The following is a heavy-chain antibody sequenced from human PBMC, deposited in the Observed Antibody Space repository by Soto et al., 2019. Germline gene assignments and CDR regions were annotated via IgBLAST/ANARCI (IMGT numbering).Heavy chain of an antibody. CDR1: GGSISSGDYY. CDR2: IYYSGST. CDR3: ARGPYDFWSGPRKYYFDY. Sequence: PSETLSLTCTFSGGSISSGDYYWSWIRQPPGKGLEWIGYIYYSGSTYYNPSLKSRVTISVDTSKNQFSLKLSSVTAADTAVYYCARGPYDFWSGPRKYYFDYWGQGTLVTVS. D-gene: IGHD3-3*01. V-gene: IGHV4-30-4*01. J-gene: IGHJ4*02.